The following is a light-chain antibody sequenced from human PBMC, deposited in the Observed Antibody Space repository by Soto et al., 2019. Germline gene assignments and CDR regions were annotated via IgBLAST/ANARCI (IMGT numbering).Light chain of an antibody. J-gene: IGKJ2*01. CDR2: SAS. CDR3: QQGHNWPFT. Sequence: EIVMTQSPATLSVSPGERATLSCRASQSISTELAWYQQKPGQPPRLLIYSASTRATVVPARFTGSGSGSEFTLTISGLQSEDFAVYYCQQGHNWPFTFGQGTRLEI. V-gene: IGKV3-15*01. CDR1: QSISTE.